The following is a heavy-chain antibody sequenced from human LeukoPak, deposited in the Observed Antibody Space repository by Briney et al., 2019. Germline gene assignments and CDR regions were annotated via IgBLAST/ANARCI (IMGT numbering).Heavy chain of an antibody. Sequence: ASVKVSCKASGYTFTSYAMHWVRQAPGQRLEWMGWINAGNGNTKYSQKFQGRVTITRDTSASTAYMELSSLRSDDTAVYYCATIELRNFDWLVFDYWGQGTLVSVSS. CDR1: GYTFTSYA. CDR3: ATIELRNFDWLVFDY. D-gene: IGHD3-9*01. CDR2: INAGNGNT. J-gene: IGHJ4*02. V-gene: IGHV1-3*01.